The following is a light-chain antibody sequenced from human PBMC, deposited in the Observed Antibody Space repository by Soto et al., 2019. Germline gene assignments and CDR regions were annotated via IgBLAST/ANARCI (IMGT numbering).Light chain of an antibody. Sequence: DIQMTQSPYSLSAAVGDRVTIACRASQSINTYLNWYQQKPGKAPKLLIFDAASLQSGVPSRCSGGGSRTDFTLTITSLQPEEFATYYCQQTSSAPFTFGPGTKVDIK. CDR3: QQTSSAPFT. CDR1: QSINTY. J-gene: IGKJ3*01. V-gene: IGKV1-39*01. CDR2: DAA.